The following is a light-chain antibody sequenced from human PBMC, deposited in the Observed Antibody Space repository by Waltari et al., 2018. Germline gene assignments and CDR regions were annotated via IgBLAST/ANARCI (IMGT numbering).Light chain of an antibody. J-gene: IGLJ1*01. Sequence: QSTLTQPASVSGSPGQSITISCTGTSRDVGGHNYVSWYQHHPGKAPKLVIYDVSSRPSGVSNRFSGSKSGNTASLTIYGLQAEDEADYYCSSYTSSSTRVFGTGTRVTVL. V-gene: IGLV2-14*03. CDR2: DVS. CDR3: SSYTSSSTRV. CDR1: SRDVGGHNY.